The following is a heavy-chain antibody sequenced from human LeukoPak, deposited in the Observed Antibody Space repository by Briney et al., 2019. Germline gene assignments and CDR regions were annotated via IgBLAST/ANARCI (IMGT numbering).Heavy chain of an antibody. CDR3: ARDGLRIAVTGLFDY. CDR2: ISAYNGNT. Sequence: ASVTVSCKASGYTFISYGISWVRQAPGQGLEWMGWISAYNGNTNYAQKFQGRVTMTTDTSTSTACMELRSLRFDDTAVYYCARDGLRIAVTGLFDYWGQGTLVTVSS. V-gene: IGHV1-18*01. J-gene: IGHJ4*02. CDR1: GYTFISYG. D-gene: IGHD6-13*01.